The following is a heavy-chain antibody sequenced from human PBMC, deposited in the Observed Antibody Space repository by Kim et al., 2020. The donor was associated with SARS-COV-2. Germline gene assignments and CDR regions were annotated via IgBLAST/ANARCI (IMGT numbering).Heavy chain of an antibody. Sequence: KSRVTISVDTSKNQFSLKLSPVTAADTAVYYCARGNSSGYYWYYYYGMDVWGQGTTVTVSS. D-gene: IGHD3-22*01. J-gene: IGHJ6*02. CDR3: ARGNSSGYYWYYYYGMDV. V-gene: IGHV4-34*01.